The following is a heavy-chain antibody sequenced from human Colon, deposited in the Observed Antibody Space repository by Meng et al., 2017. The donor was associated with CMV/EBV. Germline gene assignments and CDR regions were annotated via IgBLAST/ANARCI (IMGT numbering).Heavy chain of an antibody. D-gene: IGHD4-11*01. CDR1: GFTFSDYY. Sequence: GGSLRLSCAASGFTFSDYYMSWVRQTPGKGLEWISFIGGTSGVVYYANSVRGRFSISRDNTNGSVYLQMTSLRPEDTALYYCAKDPNESHDYPRGAYNYYGMDVWGQGTTVTVSS. V-gene: IGHV3-11*04. J-gene: IGHJ6*02. CDR2: IGGTSGVV. CDR3: AKDPNESHDYPRGAYNYYGMDV.